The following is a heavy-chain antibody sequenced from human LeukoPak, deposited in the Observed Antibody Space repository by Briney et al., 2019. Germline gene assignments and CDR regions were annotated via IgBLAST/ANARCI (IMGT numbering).Heavy chain of an antibody. J-gene: IGHJ4*02. CDR2: ISYDGSNK. Sequence: GGSLRPSCAASGFTFSSYAMHWVRQAPGKGLEWVAVISYDGSNKYYADSVKGRFTISRDNSKNTLYLQMNSLRADDTAVYYCAKMSGVVWFGELRLPFDSWGQGTVVTVSS. CDR3: AKMSGVVWFGELRLPFDS. V-gene: IGHV3-30-3*02. CDR1: GFTFSSYA. D-gene: IGHD3-10*01.